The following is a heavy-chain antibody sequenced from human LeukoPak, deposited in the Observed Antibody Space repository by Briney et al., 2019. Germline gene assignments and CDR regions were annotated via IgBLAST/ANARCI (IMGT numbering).Heavy chain of an antibody. Sequence: GGSLRLSCAASGFTFSSYSMNWVRQAPGKGLEWVSSIRSSSSYIYYADSVKGRFTISRDNAKNSLYLQMNSLRAEDTAVYYCARDGLGFGESANPYYYYGMDVWGQGTTVTVSS. CDR2: IRSSSSYI. CDR1: GFTFSSYS. D-gene: IGHD3-10*01. J-gene: IGHJ6*02. V-gene: IGHV3-21*01. CDR3: ARDGLGFGESANPYYYYGMDV.